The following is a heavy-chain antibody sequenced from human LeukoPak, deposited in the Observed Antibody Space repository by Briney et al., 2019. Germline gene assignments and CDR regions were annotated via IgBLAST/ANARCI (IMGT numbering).Heavy chain of an antibody. Sequence: GSLRLSCVASGFTFSTYAMSWVRQAPGKGLEWIGYIYYSGSTNYNPSLKSRVTISVDTSKNQFSLKLSSVTAADTAVYYCARLRTAATADYWGQGTLVTVSS. CDR1: GFTFSTYA. CDR2: IYYSGST. CDR3: ARLRTAATADY. J-gene: IGHJ4*02. V-gene: IGHV4-59*08. D-gene: IGHD2-15*01.